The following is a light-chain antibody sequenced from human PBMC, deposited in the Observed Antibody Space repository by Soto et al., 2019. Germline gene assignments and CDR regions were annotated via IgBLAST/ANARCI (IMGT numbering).Light chain of an antibody. CDR3: QQSYSTPT. Sequence: DIQMTQSPSSLSASVGDRVTITCRASQSISIYLNWYQQKPGKAPMLLIYAASSLQSGVPSRFGGSGSGTDFTLTISSLQPEDFATYYCQQSYSTPTFGGGTKV. J-gene: IGKJ4*01. V-gene: IGKV1-39*01. CDR2: AAS. CDR1: QSISIY.